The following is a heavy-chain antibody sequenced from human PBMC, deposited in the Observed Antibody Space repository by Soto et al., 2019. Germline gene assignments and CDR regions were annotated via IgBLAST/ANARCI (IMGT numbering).Heavy chain of an antibody. J-gene: IGHJ5*02. CDR1: GGSISSYC. CDR3: ARGLEAQFDP. Sequence: PSETLSLTCTVSGGSISSYCWSWIRQPPGKGLEWIGYIYYSGSTNYNPSLKSRVTISVDTSKNQFSLKLSSVTAADTAVYYCARGLEAQFDPWGQGTLVTVSS. CDR2: IYYSGST. V-gene: IGHV4-59*01.